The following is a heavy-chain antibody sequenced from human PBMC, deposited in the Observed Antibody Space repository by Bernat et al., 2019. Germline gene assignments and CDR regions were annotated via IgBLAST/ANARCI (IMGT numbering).Heavy chain of an antibody. CDR3: ARVRYYDFWSGDYYYYYYMDV. V-gene: IGHV1-69*01. D-gene: IGHD3-3*01. J-gene: IGHJ6*03. CDR2: IIPIFGTA. CDR1: GGTFSSYA. Sequence: QVQLVQSGAEVKKPGSSVKVSCKASGGTFSSYAISWVRQAPGQGLEWMGGIIPIFGTANYAQKFQGRVTITADESTSTAYMELSSLRSEDTAVYYCARVRYYDFWSGDYYYYYYMDVWGKGTTVTVSS.